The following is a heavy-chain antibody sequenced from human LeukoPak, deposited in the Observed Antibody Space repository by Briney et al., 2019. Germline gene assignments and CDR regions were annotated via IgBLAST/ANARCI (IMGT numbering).Heavy chain of an antibody. Sequence: SETLSLTCTVSGGSINSFYWSWIRQPAGKGLEWIGRIYPGGSTNYNPSLKSRVTMSVDRSKNQVSLRLSSVTAADTAVYYCTRGIFGPLERWGQGTLVTVSS. J-gene: IGHJ4*02. CDR3: TRGIFGPLER. V-gene: IGHV4-4*07. D-gene: IGHD3-10*02. CDR1: GGSINSFY. CDR2: IYPGGST.